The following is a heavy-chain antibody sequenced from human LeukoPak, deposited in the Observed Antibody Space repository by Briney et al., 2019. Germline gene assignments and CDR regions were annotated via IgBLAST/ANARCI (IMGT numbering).Heavy chain of an antibody. CDR1: GGSISSGDYY. V-gene: IGHV4-30-4*01. CDR3: ARGGRGLRLGELSHFDY. CDR2: IYYSGSI. Sequence: SETLSLTCTVSGGSISSGDYYWSWIRQPPGKGLEWIGYIYYSGSIYYNPSLKGRVTISADTSKNQFSLKLSSVTAADTAVYYCARGGRGLRLGELSHFDYWGQGTLVTVSS. J-gene: IGHJ4*02. D-gene: IGHD3-16*02.